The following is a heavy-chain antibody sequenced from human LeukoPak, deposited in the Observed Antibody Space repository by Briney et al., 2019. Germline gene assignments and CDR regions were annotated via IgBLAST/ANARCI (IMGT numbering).Heavy chain of an antibody. J-gene: IGHJ4*02. CDR2: INAGNGNT. V-gene: IGHV1-3*01. Sequence: ASVKVSCKASGYTFTTYTMHWVRQAPGQRLEWMGWINAGNGNTKYSQKFQGRVTITRDTSASTAYMDLSSLRSEDTAVYYCAREIDRDGYNRFFDYWGQGILVTVSS. CDR3: AREIDRDGYNRFFDY. D-gene: IGHD5-24*01. CDR1: GYTFTTYT.